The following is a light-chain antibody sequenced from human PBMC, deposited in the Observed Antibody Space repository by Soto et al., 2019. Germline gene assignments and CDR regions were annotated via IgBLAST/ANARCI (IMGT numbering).Light chain of an antibody. Sequence: IQMTQSPSTLSGSVGDRVTITCRASQTISSWLAWYQQKPGKAPKLLIYKASTLKSGVPSRFSGSGSGTEFTLTISSLQPDDFATYYCKQYDSYSRTFGQGTKVDI. V-gene: IGKV1-5*03. J-gene: IGKJ1*01. CDR1: QTISSW. CDR2: KAS. CDR3: KQYDSYSRT.